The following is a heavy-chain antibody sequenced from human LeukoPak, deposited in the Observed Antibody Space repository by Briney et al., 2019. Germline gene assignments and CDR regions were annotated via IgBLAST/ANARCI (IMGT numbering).Heavy chain of an antibody. CDR2: LSGSGAST. J-gene: IGHJ3*01. Sequence: GGSLRLSCAASGFSFSSYAMIWVRKAPGKGLEWVSGLSGSGASTYYADSVKGRFTISRDNSKNTLYLQMNSLRIDDTAVYYCATEGGSSDAFAFWGQGTKVTVSS. V-gene: IGHV3-23*01. CDR1: GFSFSSYA. CDR3: ATEGGSSDAFAF. D-gene: IGHD1-26*01.